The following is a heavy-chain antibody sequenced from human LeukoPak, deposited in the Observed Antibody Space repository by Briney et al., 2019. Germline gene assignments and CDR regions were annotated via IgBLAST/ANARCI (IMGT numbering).Heavy chain of an antibody. CDR1: GFTFSTYW. CDR2: IQSDGSST. D-gene: IGHD5-12*01. J-gene: IGHJ4*02. CDR3: ARDRGYTQDY. V-gene: IGHV3-74*01. Sequence: PGGSLRLSCAASGFTFSTYWMHWVRQAPGKGLVWVSHIQSDGSSTTYADSVKGRFTISRDNAKNTRYLQMNSRRAEDTAAYYCARDRGYTQDYWGQGTLVTVSS.